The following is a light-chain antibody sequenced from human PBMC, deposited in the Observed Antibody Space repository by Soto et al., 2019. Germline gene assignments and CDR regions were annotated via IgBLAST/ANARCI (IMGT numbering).Light chain of an antibody. Sequence: QSALTQPASVSGSPGQSITISCTGTSSDVGAYNYVSWCQQHPGKAPKLIIYDVNHRPSGVSDRFSGSKSGNTASLTISGLQADDEAYYYCTSYTTSSTGVFGGGTKLTAL. CDR3: TSYTTSSTGV. CDR1: SSDVGAYNY. J-gene: IGLJ3*02. CDR2: DVN. V-gene: IGLV2-14*01.